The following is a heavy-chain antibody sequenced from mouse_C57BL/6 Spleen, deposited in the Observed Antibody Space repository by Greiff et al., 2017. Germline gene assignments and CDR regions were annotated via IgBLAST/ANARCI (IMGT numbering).Heavy chain of an antibody. CDR2: ISYDGSN. CDR3: ARGGGDHYFDY. D-gene: IGHD3-3*01. CDR1: GYSITSGYY. J-gene: IGHJ2*01. V-gene: IGHV3-6*01. Sequence: VQLQQSGPGLVKPSQSLSLTCSVTGYSITSGYYWNWIRQLPGNKLEWMGYISYDGSNNYNPSLKNRISITRDTSKNQFFLKLNSVTTEDTATYCFARGGGDHYFDYWGQGTTLTVSS.